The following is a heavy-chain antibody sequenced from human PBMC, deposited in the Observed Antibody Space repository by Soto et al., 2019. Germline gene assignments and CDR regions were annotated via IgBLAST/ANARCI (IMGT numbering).Heavy chain of an antibody. V-gene: IGHV4-31*03. CDR3: ATYDYIWGTHRYRWAY. D-gene: IGHD3-16*02. CDR1: GGSIRSGGYY. J-gene: IGHJ4*02. Sequence: PSETMSLTCTVSGGSIRSGGYYWSWIRQHPGKGLEWIGYIYYSGSTYYNPSLKSRVTISVDTSKNQFSLKLSSVTAADTAVYYCATYDYIWGTHRYRWAYWGQGALVTVSS. CDR2: IYYSGST.